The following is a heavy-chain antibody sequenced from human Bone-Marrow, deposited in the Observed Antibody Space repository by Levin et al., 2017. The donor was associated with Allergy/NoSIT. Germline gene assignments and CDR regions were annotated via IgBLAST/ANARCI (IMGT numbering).Heavy chain of an antibody. CDR3: ARRLDYYFGMDV. Sequence: ASVKVSCAASGFSFSRFEMYWVRQGPGKGLEWVSGISGSGRRTDYGDSVKGRFTISRDNSKNTLYLQMNSLRGEDTAVYYCARRLDYYFGMDVWGQGTTVTVSS. V-gene: IGHV3-23*01. CDR1: GFSFSRFE. CDR2: ISGSGRRT. J-gene: IGHJ6*02. D-gene: IGHD3-16*01.